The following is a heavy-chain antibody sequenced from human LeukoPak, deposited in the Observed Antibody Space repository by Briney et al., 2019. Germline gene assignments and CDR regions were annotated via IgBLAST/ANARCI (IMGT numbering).Heavy chain of an antibody. J-gene: IGHJ4*02. Sequence: PGRSLRLSCAASGFTFSSYGMHWVRQAPGKGLEWVAVISYDGSNKYYADSVKGRFTISRDNSKNTLYLQMNSLRAEDTAVYYCARKNPDYYGYTDYWGQGTLVTVSS. CDR1: GFTFSSYG. D-gene: IGHD3-10*01. CDR2: ISYDGSNK. CDR3: ARKNPDYYGYTDY. V-gene: IGHV3-30*03.